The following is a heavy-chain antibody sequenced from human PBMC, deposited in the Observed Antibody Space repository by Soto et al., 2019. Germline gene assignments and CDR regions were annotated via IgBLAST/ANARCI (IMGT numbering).Heavy chain of an antibody. Sequence: SETLSLTCTVSGGSISSGGYCWSWIRQHPGKGLEWIGYIYYSGSTYYNPSLKSRVTISVDTSKNQFSLKLSSVTAADTAVYYCARARYGGNGFDYWGQGTLVTVSS. D-gene: IGHD2-15*01. CDR2: IYYSGST. J-gene: IGHJ4*02. V-gene: IGHV4-31*03. CDR3: ARARYGGNGFDY. CDR1: GGSISSGGYC.